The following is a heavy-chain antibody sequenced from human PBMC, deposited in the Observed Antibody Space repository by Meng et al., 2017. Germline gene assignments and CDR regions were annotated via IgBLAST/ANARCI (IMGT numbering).Heavy chain of an antibody. D-gene: IGHD3-22*01. Sequence: QVQLVQAGAEVKKPGASVKVSCTASGYTFTGYYMHWVRQATGQGLEWMGRINPNSGGTNYAQKFQGRVTMTRDTSISTAYMELSRLRSDDTAVYYCARGDYYDSSGYYSFWYFQHWGQGTLVTVSS. J-gene: IGHJ1*01. CDR1: GYTFTGYY. CDR2: INPNSGGT. V-gene: IGHV1-2*06. CDR3: ARGDYYDSSGYYSFWYFQH.